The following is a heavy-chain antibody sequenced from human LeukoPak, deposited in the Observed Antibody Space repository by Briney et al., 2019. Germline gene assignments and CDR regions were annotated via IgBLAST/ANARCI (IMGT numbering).Heavy chain of an antibody. CDR2: INPNSGGT. Sequence: GASVKVSCKASGYTFTGYYMHWVRQAPGQGLEWMGWINPNSGGTNYAQKVQGRVTMTRDTSISTAYMELSRLRSDDTAVYYCAREYYDILTGYSAHIVWFDPWGQGTLVTVSS. J-gene: IGHJ5*02. CDR1: GYTFTGYY. CDR3: AREYYDILTGYSAHIVWFDP. V-gene: IGHV1-2*02. D-gene: IGHD3-9*01.